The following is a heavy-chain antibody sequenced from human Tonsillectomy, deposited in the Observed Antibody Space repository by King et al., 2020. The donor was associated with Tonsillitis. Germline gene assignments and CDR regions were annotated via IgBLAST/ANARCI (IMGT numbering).Heavy chain of an antibody. J-gene: IGHJ4*02. D-gene: IGHD4-17*01. CDR3: ARASYSGDYDY. V-gene: IGHV4-38-2*01. CDR2: IYHSGST. CDR1: GYSISSGYY. Sequence: VQLQESGPGLVKPSETLSLTCAVSGYSISSGYYWGWIRQPPGKGLEWIGSIYHSGSTYYNPSLKSRVTISVDTSKNQFSLKLSSVTAADTAVYYCARASYSGDYDYWGQGTLVTVSS.